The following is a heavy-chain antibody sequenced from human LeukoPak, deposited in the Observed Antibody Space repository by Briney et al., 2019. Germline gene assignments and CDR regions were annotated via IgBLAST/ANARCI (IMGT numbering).Heavy chain of an antibody. CDR2: IILIFGTA. CDR3: AREGPALQGYYYGMDV. D-gene: IGHD5-24*01. J-gene: IGHJ6*02. V-gene: IGHV1-69*13. Sequence: SVKVSCKASGGTFSSYAISWVRQAPGQGLEWMGGIILIFGTANYAQKFQGRVTITADESTSTAYMELSSLRSEDTAVYYCAREGPALQGYYYGMDVWGQGTTVTVSS. CDR1: GGTFSSYA.